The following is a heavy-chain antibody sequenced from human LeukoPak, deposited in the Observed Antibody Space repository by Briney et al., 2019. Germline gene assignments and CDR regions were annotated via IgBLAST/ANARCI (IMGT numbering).Heavy chain of an antibody. CDR2: MNPNSGNT. CDR3: ARTYCSSTSCYLVWSHYYYYYGMDV. D-gene: IGHD2-2*01. Sequence: ASVKVSCKASGYTFTSYDINWVRQATGQGLEWMGWMNPNSGNTGYAQKFQGRVTMTRNTSISTAYMELSSLRSEDTAVYYCARTYCSSTSCYLVWSHYYYYYGMDVWGQGTTVTVSS. V-gene: IGHV1-8*01. J-gene: IGHJ6*02. CDR1: GYTFTSYD.